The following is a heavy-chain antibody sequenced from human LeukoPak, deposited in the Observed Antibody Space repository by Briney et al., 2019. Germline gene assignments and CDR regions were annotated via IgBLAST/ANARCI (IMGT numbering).Heavy chain of an antibody. CDR2: ISYDGSNK. CDR1: GFTFSIYA. V-gene: IGHV3-30*18. CDR3: AKDGLSH. Sequence: GGSLRLSCAASGFTFSIYAMSWVRQAPGKGLEWVAVISYDGSNKYYADSVKGRFTISRDNSKNTLYLQMNSLRAEDTAVYYCAKDGLSHWGQGTLVTVSS. J-gene: IGHJ4*02. D-gene: IGHD2/OR15-2a*01.